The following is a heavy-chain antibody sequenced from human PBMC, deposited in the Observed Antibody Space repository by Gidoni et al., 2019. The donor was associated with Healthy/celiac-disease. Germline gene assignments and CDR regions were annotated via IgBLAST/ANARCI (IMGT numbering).Heavy chain of an antibody. Sequence: EVQLVVSGGGLAQPGRSLRLSCAASGFTFDDYAMHWVRQAPGKGLEWVSGISWNSGSIGYADSVKGRFTIARDNAKNSLYLQMNSLRAEDTALYYCATSSSDYFDYWGQGTLVTVSS. D-gene: IGHD6-6*01. V-gene: IGHV3-9*01. J-gene: IGHJ4*02. CDR2: ISWNSGSI. CDR3: ATSSSDYFDY. CDR1: GFTFDDYA.